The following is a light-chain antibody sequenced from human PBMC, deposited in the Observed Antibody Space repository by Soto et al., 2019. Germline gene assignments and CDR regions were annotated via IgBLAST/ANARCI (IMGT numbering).Light chain of an antibody. CDR1: SSDVGGYNY. CDR2: DIT. J-gene: IGLJ3*02. Sequence: QSALTQPRSVSGSPGQSVTISCTGTSSDVGGYNYVSWYQQHPGIAPQLIIYDITKRPSGVPDRFSGSKSGNTASLTISGLQAEDEADYYCCSYAGSYSRVFGGGTKLTLL. CDR3: CSYAGSYSRV. V-gene: IGLV2-11*01.